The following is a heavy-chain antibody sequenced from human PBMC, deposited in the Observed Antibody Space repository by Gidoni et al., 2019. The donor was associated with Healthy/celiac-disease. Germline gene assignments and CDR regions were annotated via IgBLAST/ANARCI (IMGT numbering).Heavy chain of an antibody. CDR1: GGTFSSYA. V-gene: IGHV1-69*01. D-gene: IGHD2-2*02. CDR3: ARAWGYCSSTSCYRQYYFDY. Sequence: QVQLVQSGAEVKKPGSSVKVSCKASGGTFSSYAISWVRPAPGQGLEWMGGIIPIFGTANYAQKFQGRVTITADESTSTAYMELSSLRSEDTAVYYCARAWGYCSSTSCYRQYYFDYWGQGTLVTVSS. J-gene: IGHJ4*02. CDR2: IIPIFGTA.